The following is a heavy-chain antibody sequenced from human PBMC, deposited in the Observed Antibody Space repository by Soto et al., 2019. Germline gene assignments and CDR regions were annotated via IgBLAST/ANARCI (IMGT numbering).Heavy chain of an antibody. D-gene: IGHD3-10*01. CDR2: IYYSGST. J-gene: IGHJ4*02. CDR3: ARGDMVRGVIGLWDY. Sequence: QLQLQESGPGLVKPSETLSLTCTVSGGSISSSSYYWGWIRQPPGKGLEWIGSIYYSGSTYYNPSPERRATISVDTSKNQFSLKLSSVTAADTAVYYCARGDMVRGVIGLWDYWGQGTLVTVSS. V-gene: IGHV4-39*01. CDR1: GGSISSSSYY.